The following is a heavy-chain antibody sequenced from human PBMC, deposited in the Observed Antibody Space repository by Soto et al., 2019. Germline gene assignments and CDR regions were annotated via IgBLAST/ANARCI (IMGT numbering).Heavy chain of an antibody. J-gene: IGHJ5*02. V-gene: IGHV4-4*07. CDR2: IYPTGST. CDR1: GGSFSSHY. D-gene: IGHD2-2*01. CDR3: ATGRSEFVPGAMDT. Sequence: QVQLQESGPGLVKPSETLSLSCTVSGGSFSSHYCNWVRESAGKGLEWIGRIYPTGSTTYNPSLKSRLTMSVDTSKNQFSLRLTSMTAADTAVYYCATGRSEFVPGAMDTWGQGTLVTVSS.